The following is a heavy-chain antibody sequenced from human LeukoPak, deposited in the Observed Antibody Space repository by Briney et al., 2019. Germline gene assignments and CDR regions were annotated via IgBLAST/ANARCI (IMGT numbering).Heavy chain of an antibody. Sequence: GGSLRLSCAASGFTFGSYWMHGVHQAPGKGLVWVSRINSDGSSTSYADSVKGRVTISRDNAKNTLYLQMNSLRAEDTAVYYCARDCKDGYDYWGQGTLVTVSS. CDR2: INSDGSST. V-gene: IGHV3-74*01. CDR3: ARDCKDGYDY. J-gene: IGHJ4*02. CDR1: GFTFGSYW. D-gene: IGHD5-18*01.